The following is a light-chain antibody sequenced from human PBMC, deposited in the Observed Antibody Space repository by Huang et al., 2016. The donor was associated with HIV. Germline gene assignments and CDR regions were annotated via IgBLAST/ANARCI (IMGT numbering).Light chain of an antibody. Sequence: DIQMTQSPSSLSASVGDRVTITCRASQSISSYLNWYQQKQGKAPKLLIYAASSWQSGVPSRFSGSGSGTDFTLTISSLQPEDFATYYCQQSYSTLRYTFGQGTKLEIK. CDR1: QSISSY. CDR3: QQSYSTLRYT. CDR2: AAS. V-gene: IGKV1-39*01. J-gene: IGKJ2*01.